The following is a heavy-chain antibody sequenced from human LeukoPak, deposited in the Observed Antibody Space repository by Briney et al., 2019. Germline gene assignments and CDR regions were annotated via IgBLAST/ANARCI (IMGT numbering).Heavy chain of an antibody. D-gene: IGHD3-10*01. Sequence: SETLSLTCAVYGGSFSGYYWSWIRLPPGKGLEWIGEINHSGSTNYNPSLKSRVTISVDTSKNQFSLKLSSVTAADTAVYCCARRRYYGSGLLDYWGQGTLVTVSS. V-gene: IGHV4-34*01. CDR2: INHSGST. J-gene: IGHJ4*01. CDR1: GGSFSGYY. CDR3: ARRRYYGSGLLDY.